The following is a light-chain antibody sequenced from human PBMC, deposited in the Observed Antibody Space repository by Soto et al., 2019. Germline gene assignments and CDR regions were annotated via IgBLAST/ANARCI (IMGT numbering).Light chain of an antibody. CDR3: QHYNSYSEA. CDR2: KAS. J-gene: IGKJ1*01. V-gene: IGKV1-5*03. CDR1: QTISSW. Sequence: DIQMTQSPSTLSGSVADRVTITCRASQTISSWLAWYQQKPGKAPKLLIYKASTLKSGVPSRFSGSGSGTELTLTISSLQPDDFATYYCQHYNSYSEAFGQGTKVDIK.